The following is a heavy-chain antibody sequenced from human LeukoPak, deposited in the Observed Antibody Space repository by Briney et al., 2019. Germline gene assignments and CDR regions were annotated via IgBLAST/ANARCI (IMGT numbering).Heavy chain of an antibody. CDR3: ARGRTPKVAGLEGY. Sequence: GASVKVSCKASGYSFTNYDINWVRQATGQGLEWMGWMNPDSGKIGYAQKFQGRVTMTRNTSISTAYMELSSLRSEDTAMYYCARGRTPKVAGLEGYWGQGTQVTVSS. V-gene: IGHV1-8*01. D-gene: IGHD6-19*01. CDR2: MNPDSGKI. J-gene: IGHJ4*02. CDR1: GYSFTNYD.